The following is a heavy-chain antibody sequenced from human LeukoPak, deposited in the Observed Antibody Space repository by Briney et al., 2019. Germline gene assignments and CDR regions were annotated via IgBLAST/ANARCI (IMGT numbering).Heavy chain of an antibody. CDR1: GDSVSSNSAA. J-gene: IGHJ3*02. V-gene: IGHV6-1*01. CDR3: ARDPDDSSGYPPDAFDI. CDR2: TYYRSKWYN. D-gene: IGHD3-22*01. Sequence: SQTLSLTCAISGDSVSSNSAAWNRIRQSPSRGLEWLGRTYYRSKWYNDYAVSVKSRITINPDTSKNQFSLQLNSVTPEDTAVYYCARDPDDSSGYPPDAFDIWGQGTMVTVSS.